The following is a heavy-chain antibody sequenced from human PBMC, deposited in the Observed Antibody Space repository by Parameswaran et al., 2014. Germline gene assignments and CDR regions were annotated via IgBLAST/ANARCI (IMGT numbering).Heavy chain of an antibody. J-gene: IGHJ5*02. Sequence: VRQAPGKGLEWMGRIDPSDSYTNYSPSFQGHVTISADKSISTAYLQWSSLKASDTAMYYCARLAGQHHWFDPWGQGTLVTVSS. CDR2: IDPSDSYT. V-gene: IGHV5-10-1*01. D-gene: IGHD6-13*01. CDR3: ARLAGQHHWFDP.